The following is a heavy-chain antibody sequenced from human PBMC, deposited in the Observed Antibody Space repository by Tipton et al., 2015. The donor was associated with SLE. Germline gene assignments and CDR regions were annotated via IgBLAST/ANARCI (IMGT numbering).Heavy chain of an antibody. CDR1: GFTFSRYS. V-gene: IGHV3-48*04. Sequence: SLRLSCEASGFTFSRYSIHWVRQAPGKGLEWVAYVKSDSSTIYYADSVKGRFIISRDNAKNSLYLQMNSLRVEDTAVYYCATGILVAGTFEHWGHGTLVSVTS. D-gene: IGHD6-19*01. CDR2: VKSDSSTI. J-gene: IGHJ1*01. CDR3: ATGILVAGTFEH.